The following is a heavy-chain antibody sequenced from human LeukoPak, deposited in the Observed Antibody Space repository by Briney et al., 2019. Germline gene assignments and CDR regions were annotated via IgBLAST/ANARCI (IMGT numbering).Heavy chain of an antibody. CDR2: ISAYNGNT. V-gene: IGHV1-18*01. J-gene: IGHJ3*02. CDR3: ARAKDDAFDI. CDR1: GYTFTSYS. Sequence: ASVKLSCKASGYTFTSYSISWVRQRPGQGLEWMGWISAYNGNTNYAQKLQGRVTMTTDTSTSTAYMELRSLRSDDTAVYYCARAKDDAFDIWGQGTMVTVSS.